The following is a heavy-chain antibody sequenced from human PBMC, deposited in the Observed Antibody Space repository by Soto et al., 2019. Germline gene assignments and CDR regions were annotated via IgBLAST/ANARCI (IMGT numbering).Heavy chain of an antibody. CDR3: AGRYRTTLDF. V-gene: IGHV3-74*03. J-gene: IGHJ4*02. D-gene: IGHD1-7*01. CDR2: INTDGSVA. CDR1: GLTFRSYW. Sequence: GGSLRLSCAASGLTFRSYWMHWVRQAPGKGLVWVSRINTDGSVAMYVDSVKGRFTISRDNAKNSLYLQMNSLRDEDTALYYCAGRYRTTLDFPGQGSFVTVSS.